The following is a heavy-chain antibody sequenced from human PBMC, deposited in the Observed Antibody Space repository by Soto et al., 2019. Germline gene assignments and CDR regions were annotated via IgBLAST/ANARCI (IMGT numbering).Heavy chain of an antibody. V-gene: IGHV3-21*01. CDR2: ISSTTNYI. CDR3: ARESEDLTSNFDY. CDR1: GFTFTRYS. Sequence: EVQLVESGGGLVKPGGPLRLSCAASGFTFTRYSMNWVRQAPGKGLEWVSSISSTTNYIYYADSMKRRFTVSRDNAKNSVYLEMNSLSAEDTALYYCARESEDLTSNFDYWGQGTLVTVSS. J-gene: IGHJ4*02.